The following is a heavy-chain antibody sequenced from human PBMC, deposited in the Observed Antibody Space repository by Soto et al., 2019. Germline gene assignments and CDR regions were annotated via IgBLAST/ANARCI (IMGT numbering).Heavy chain of an antibody. Sequence: SETLSLTCTVSGGSISSGGYYWSWIRQHPGKGLEWIGYIYYSGSTYYNPSLKSRVTISVDTSKNQFSLKLSSVTAADTAVYYCARDHDSSGYYLGYWGQGTLVTVSS. CDR2: IYYSGST. V-gene: IGHV4-31*03. CDR1: GGSISSGGYY. J-gene: IGHJ4*02. D-gene: IGHD3-22*01. CDR3: ARDHDSSGYYLGY.